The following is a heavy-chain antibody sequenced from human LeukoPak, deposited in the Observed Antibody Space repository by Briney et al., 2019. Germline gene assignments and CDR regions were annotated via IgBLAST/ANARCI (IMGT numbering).Heavy chain of an antibody. J-gene: IGHJ4*02. CDR3: ASAGYCSNGYCPFDR. D-gene: IGHD2-8*01. V-gene: IGHV4-39*01. Sequence: SETLSLTCAVSGGSISSNSYYWGWIRQPPGKGLEWIGSIYYSGSTYYNPSLKSRVTISVDTSKNQFSLKLSSVTAADTAVYYCASAGYCSNGYCPFDRWGQGTLVTVSS. CDR2: IYYSGST. CDR1: GGSISSNSYY.